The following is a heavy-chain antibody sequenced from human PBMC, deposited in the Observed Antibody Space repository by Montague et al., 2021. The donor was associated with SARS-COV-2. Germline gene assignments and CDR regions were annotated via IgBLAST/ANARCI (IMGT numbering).Heavy chain of an antibody. CDR3: AGGLENYGSGSHHFDP. J-gene: IGHJ5*02. Sequence: SETLSLTCAVYSGSLSGYNWSWSRQPPGTGLEWMGESNNSGDTYYNPSLTSRGTIAVDTAKNQFSLKLRSVTAADTAVYYCAGGLENYGSGSHHFDPWGQGTPVTVSS. D-gene: IGHD3-10*01. CDR1: SGSLSGYN. CDR2: SNNSGDT. V-gene: IGHV4-34*01.